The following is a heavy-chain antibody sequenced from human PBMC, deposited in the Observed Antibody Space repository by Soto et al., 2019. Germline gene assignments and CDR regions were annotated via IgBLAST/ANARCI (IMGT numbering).Heavy chain of an antibody. D-gene: IGHD2-8*01. CDR1: GYTFTSYY. Sequence: QVQLVQSGAEVKKPGASVKISCKASGYTFTSYYMHWVRQAPGQGLEWMGIINPSGGSTNYAQKLQGRVAMTRDTSTSTVYMELNSLRSEDTAVYYCARLPYPGCLNAVCYPLDYWGQGTLVTVSS. CDR2: INPSGGST. J-gene: IGHJ4*02. V-gene: IGHV1-46*01. CDR3: ARLPYPGCLNAVCYPLDY.